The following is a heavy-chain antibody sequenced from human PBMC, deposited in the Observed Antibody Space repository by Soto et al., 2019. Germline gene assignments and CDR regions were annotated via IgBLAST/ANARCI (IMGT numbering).Heavy chain of an antibody. J-gene: IGHJ1*01. CDR1: GFTFSGSP. CDR3: ARGGYSYSWLEYFHH. CDR2: IRSKTDSYAT. D-gene: IGHD6-13*01. Sequence: PGGSLRLSCAASGFTFSGSPMHWVRQASGKGLEWVGRIRSKTDSYATAYAASVTGRFTISRDNSENSLYLQMNSLRAEDTAVYYCARGGYSYSWLEYFHHWGQGTLVTVSS. V-gene: IGHV3-73*01.